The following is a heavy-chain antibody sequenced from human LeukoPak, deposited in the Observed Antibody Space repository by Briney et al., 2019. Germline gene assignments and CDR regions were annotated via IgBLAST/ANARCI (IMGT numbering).Heavy chain of an antibody. V-gene: IGHV3-7*01. Sequence: GGSLRLSCAASTFTFSSYWMSWVRQAPGEGLEFVANINQDGSVKNYVGSVKGRFTISRDNAKNSLYLQMNSLRADDTAVYYCASTSSGWYYWFDPWGQGTLVTVSS. CDR2: INQDGSVK. D-gene: IGHD6-19*01. CDR1: TFTFSSYW. J-gene: IGHJ5*02. CDR3: ASTSSGWYYWFDP.